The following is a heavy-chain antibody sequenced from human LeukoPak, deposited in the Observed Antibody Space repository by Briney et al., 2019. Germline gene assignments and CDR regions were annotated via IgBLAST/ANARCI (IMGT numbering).Heavy chain of an antibody. CDR2: ISSSSTYI. CDR3: ARANSGYYDFWGGYSLLDYMDV. Sequence: GGSLRLSCAASGFTFSDYTMNWVRQAPGKGLEWVSSISSSSTYIYYADSVEGRFTIPRDNAKNSLYLQMNSLRAEDTAVYYCARANSGYYDFWGGYSLLDYMDVWGKGTTVTVSS. J-gene: IGHJ6*03. V-gene: IGHV3-21*01. D-gene: IGHD3-3*01. CDR1: GFTFSDYT.